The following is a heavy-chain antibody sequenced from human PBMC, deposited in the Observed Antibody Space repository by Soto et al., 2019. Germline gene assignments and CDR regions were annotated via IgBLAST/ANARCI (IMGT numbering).Heavy chain of an antibody. CDR2: ISISSSYI. V-gene: IGHV3-21*01. CDR1: GFTFSSYS. CDR3: AREGYNWNYKGDY. Sequence: EVQLVESGGGLVKPGGSLRLSCAASGFTFSSYSMNWVRQAPGKGLEWVSSISISSSYIYYADSVKGRFTISRDNAKNSLYLQMHSLGAEDTAVYYCAREGYNWNYKGDYWGQGTLVTVSS. D-gene: IGHD1-7*01. J-gene: IGHJ4*02.